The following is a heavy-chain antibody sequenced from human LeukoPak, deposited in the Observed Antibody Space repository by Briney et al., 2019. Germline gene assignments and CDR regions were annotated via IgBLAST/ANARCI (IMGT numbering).Heavy chain of an antibody. J-gene: IGHJ4*02. CDR1: GFTFSSYS. CDR3: ARYDSRGYSLY. D-gene: IGHD3-22*01. V-gene: IGHV3-21*01. Sequence: GGSLRLSCAASGFTFSSYSMNWVRQAPGKGLEGVSSISSSSSYIYYADSVKGRFTISRDNAKNSLYLQMNSLRAEDTAVYYCARYDSRGYSLYWGQGTLVTVSS. CDR2: ISSSSSYI.